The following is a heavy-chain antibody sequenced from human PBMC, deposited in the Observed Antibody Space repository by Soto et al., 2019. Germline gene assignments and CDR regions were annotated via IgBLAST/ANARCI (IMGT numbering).Heavy chain of an antibody. V-gene: IGHV2-5*02. Sequence: QITLKESGPTLVKPTQTLTLTCTFSGFSLTTSGVGVGWIRQPPGKALERLALIYWDADKRYSPSLKSRLTITKDTSKHQVVLTTTNMAPADTATYFCAHRTTTVTWWFDPWGQGTLVTVSS. CDR2: IYWDADK. D-gene: IGHD4-17*01. CDR1: GFSLTTSGVG. J-gene: IGHJ5*02. CDR3: AHRTTTVTWWFDP.